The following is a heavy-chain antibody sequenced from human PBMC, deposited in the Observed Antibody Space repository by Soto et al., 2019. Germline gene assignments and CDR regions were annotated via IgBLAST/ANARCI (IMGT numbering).Heavy chain of an antibody. CDR1: GFTFSSYA. D-gene: IGHD3-16*02. Sequence: GGSLRLSCAGSGFTFSSYAMNWVRQVPGKGLEWVSSISGTGGSTFFADSVKGRFTISRDNSKNTLYLHMNSLRAEDTAVYYCAKVRGYDPVWGSYRYDFDYWGPGTLVTVSS. CDR2: ISGTGGST. CDR3: AKVRGYDPVWGSYRYDFDY. V-gene: IGHV3-23*01. J-gene: IGHJ4*02.